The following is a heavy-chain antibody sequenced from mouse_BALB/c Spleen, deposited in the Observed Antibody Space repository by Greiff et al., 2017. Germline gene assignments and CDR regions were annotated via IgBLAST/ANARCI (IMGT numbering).Heavy chain of an antibody. CDR1: GYAFTNYW. Sequence: QVQLKESGAELVRPGTSVKISCKASGYAFTNYWLGWVKQRPGHGLEWIGDIYPGSGNTYYNEMFKGKATLTVDTSSSTAYIQLSSLSSEDSAVYFCARSDYGYVGFAYWGQGTLVTVS. CDR2: IYPGSGNT. J-gene: IGHJ3*01. D-gene: IGHD1-2*01. CDR3: ARSDYGYVGFAY. V-gene: IGHV1-63*02.